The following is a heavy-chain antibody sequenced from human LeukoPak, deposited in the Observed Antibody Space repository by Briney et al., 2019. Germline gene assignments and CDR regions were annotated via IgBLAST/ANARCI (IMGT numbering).Heavy chain of an antibody. CDR3: AKDPVYGYYFDY. CDR1: GFTFSSYA. D-gene: IGHD2-8*02. CDR2: ISGSGGST. J-gene: IGHJ4*02. V-gene: IGHV3-23*01. Sequence: GGSLRLSCAASGFTFSSYAMSWVRQAPGKGLEWVSAISGSGGSTYYADSVKGRFTISRDNSRNTLYLQMNSLRAEDTAVYYCAKDPVYGYYFDYWGQGTLVTVSS.